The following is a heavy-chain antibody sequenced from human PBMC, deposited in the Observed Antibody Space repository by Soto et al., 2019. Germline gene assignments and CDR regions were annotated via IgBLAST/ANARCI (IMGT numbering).Heavy chain of an antibody. CDR1: GYTFTSYY. CDR3: ARAGGELGFDY. V-gene: IGHV1-46*01. CDR2: INPSGGST. Sequence: QVQLVQSGAEVKKPGASVKVSCKASGYTFTSYYMHCVRQAPGQGLEWMGIINPSGGSTSYAQKFQGRVTMTRDTSTSTVYMELSSLRSEDTAVYYCARAGGELGFDYWGQGTLVTVSS. J-gene: IGHJ4*02. D-gene: IGHD1-26*01.